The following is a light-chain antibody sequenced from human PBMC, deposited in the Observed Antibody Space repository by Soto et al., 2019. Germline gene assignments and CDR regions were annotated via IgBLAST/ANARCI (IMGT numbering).Light chain of an antibody. CDR2: DAS. CDR1: QDISNY. CDR3: QQSYSTRWT. J-gene: IGKJ1*01. V-gene: IGKV1-33*01. Sequence: DIQMTQSPSSLSASVGDRVTITCQASQDISNYLNWYQQKPGKAPKLLIYDASNLETGVPSRFSGSGSGTDFTFTISSLQPEDIATYYCQQSYSTRWTFGQGTKVEIK.